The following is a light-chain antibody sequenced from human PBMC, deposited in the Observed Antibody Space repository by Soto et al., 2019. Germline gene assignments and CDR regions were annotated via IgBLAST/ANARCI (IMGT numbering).Light chain of an antibody. CDR1: QSITYW. CDR2: KAS. Sequence: DIQMTQSTSTLSASVGDRVIISCRASQSITYWLAWYQQKPGKAPNLLIYKASSLRSGVPSRFRGGRSGTEFTLTISSLQPDDFATYYCQQYSSFPLTFGGGTKVEIK. CDR3: QQYSSFPLT. J-gene: IGKJ4*01. V-gene: IGKV1-5*03.